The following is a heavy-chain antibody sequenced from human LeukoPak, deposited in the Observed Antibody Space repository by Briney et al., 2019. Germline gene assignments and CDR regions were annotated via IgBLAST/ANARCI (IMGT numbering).Heavy chain of an antibody. V-gene: IGHV3-15*01. J-gene: IGHJ4*02. Sequence: PGGSLRLSCAASGFTFINSWMTWVRQAPGKGLEWVGRIRSTPDGRATDYAAPVKGRFTIARDDSKNTLYLQMSSLRTEDTAVYYCATDLHFGYCTATSCANYWGQGTLVTVSS. CDR1: GFTFINSW. D-gene: IGHD2-2*03. CDR2: IRSTPDGRAT. CDR3: ATDLHFGYCTATSCANY.